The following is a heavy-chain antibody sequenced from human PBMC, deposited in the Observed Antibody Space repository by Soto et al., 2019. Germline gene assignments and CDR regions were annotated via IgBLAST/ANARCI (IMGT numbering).Heavy chain of an antibody. CDR3: ARVPYDTTAYYAF. V-gene: IGHV1-46*01. J-gene: IGHJ4*02. Sequence: QVQLVQSGAEVKRPGASVRISCKASGYTFTTYYIHWVRQAPGQGLEWMGIIDPSGGAPTYAQNFQGRITMTPDTSANLFYLTLSSLGSDDTAVYYCARVPYDTTAYYAFWGQGTLVTVSS. CDR1: GYTFTTYY. CDR2: IDPSGGAP. D-gene: IGHD3-22*01.